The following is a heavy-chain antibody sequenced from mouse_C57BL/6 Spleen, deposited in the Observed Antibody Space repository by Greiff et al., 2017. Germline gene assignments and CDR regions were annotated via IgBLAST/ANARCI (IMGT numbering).Heavy chain of an antibody. CDR2: IRSKSNNYAT. CDR1: GFSFNTYA. D-gene: IGHD1-1*01. Sequence: DVKLVESGGGLVQPKGSLKLSCAASGFSFNTYAMNWVRQAPGKGLEWVARIRSKSNNYATYYADSVKDRFTISRDDSESMLYLQMNNLKTEDTAMYYCVRQGYGSSTFAYWGQGTLVTVSA. J-gene: IGHJ3*01. V-gene: IGHV10-1*01. CDR3: VRQGYGSSTFAY.